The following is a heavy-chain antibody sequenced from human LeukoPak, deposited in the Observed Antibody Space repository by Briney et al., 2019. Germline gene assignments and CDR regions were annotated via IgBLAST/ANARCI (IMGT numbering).Heavy chain of an antibody. Sequence: PSETLSLTCTVSGDSLSGYYWSWIRQPPGKGLEWIGYVYNSDYTKYNPSLKGRVSISLDTSKNQFSLKLTSVTAADTAVYYCARNLGSGGSYPFDYWGQGTLVTVAS. V-gene: IGHV4-4*08. D-gene: IGHD6-19*01. J-gene: IGHJ4*02. CDR2: VYNSDYT. CDR1: GDSLSGYY. CDR3: ARNLGSGGSYPFDY.